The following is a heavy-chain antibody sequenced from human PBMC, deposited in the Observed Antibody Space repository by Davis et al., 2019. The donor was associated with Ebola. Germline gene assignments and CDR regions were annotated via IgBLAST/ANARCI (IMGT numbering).Heavy chain of an antibody. CDR3: AKAPIRIIVVVPAATPIGDY. CDR1: GFRFNTYA. J-gene: IGHJ4*02. D-gene: IGHD2-2*01. CDR2: ISGSGGST. Sequence: GESLKISCAASGFRFNTYAMSWVRQAPGKGLEWVSAISGSGGSTYYADSVKGRFTISRDNSKNTLYLQMNSLRAEDTAVYYCAKAPIRIIVVVPAATPIGDYWGQGTLVTVSS. V-gene: IGHV3-23*01.